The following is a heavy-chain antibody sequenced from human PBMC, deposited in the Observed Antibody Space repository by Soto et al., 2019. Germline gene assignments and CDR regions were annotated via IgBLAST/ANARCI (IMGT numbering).Heavy chain of an antibody. CDR1: GFTFSSYG. V-gene: IGHV3-33*01. CDR3: ARGRVVAVAPGGGRYFDL. D-gene: IGHD6-19*01. Sequence: QVQLVESGGGVVQPGRSLRLSCAASGFTFSSYGMHWVRQAPGKGLEWVAVIWYDGSNKYYADSVKGRFTISRDNSKNTLYLQMNSLRAEDTAVYYCARGRVVAVAPGGGRYFDLWGRGTLVTVSS. J-gene: IGHJ2*01. CDR2: IWYDGSNK.